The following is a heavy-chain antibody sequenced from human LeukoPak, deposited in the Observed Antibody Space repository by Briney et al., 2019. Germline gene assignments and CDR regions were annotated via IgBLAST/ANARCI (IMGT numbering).Heavy chain of an antibody. CDR2: ISSSGSTI. V-gene: IGHV3-48*03. D-gene: IGHD3-10*01. CDR1: GFTFSSYE. CDR3: AKEHFYYGSGSPLGV. Sequence: GGSLRLSCAASGFTFSSYEMNWVRQAPGKGLEWVSYISSSGSTIYYADSVKGRFTISRDNAKNSLYLQMNSLRAEDTAVYYCAKEHFYYGSGSPLGVWGQGTLVTVSS. J-gene: IGHJ4*02.